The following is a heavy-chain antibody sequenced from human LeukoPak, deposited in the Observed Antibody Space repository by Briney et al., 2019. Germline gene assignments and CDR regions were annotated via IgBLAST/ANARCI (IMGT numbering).Heavy chain of an antibody. Sequence: SETLSLTCAVYGGSFSGYYWSWIRQPPGKGLEWIGEINHSGSTNYNPSLKSQVTISVDTSKNQFSLKLSPVTAADAAVYYCASRYSSGWRTIDYWGQGTLVTVSS. V-gene: IGHV4-34*01. CDR3: ASRYSSGWRTIDY. D-gene: IGHD6-19*01. CDR2: INHSGST. CDR1: GGSFSGYY. J-gene: IGHJ4*02.